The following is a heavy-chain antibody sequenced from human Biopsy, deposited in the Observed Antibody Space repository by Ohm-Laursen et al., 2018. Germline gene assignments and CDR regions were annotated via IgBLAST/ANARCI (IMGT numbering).Heavy chain of an antibody. CDR3: ARQVDFWSGYVDY. CDR1: GGSINSNF. CDR2: IYYSGNT. Sequence: SDTLSLTCTVSGGSINSNFWTWIRQPPGKGLEWIGNIYYSGNTDYSPSLKSRVTISVDTSNNQFSLKLRSVTAADTAVYYCARQVDFWSGYVDYWGQGTLVAVSS. D-gene: IGHD3-3*01. V-gene: IGHV4-59*04. J-gene: IGHJ4*02.